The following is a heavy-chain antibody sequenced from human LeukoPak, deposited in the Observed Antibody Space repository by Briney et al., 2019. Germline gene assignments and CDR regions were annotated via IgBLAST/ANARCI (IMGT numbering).Heavy chain of an antibody. Sequence: GGSLRLSCAASGFTFSSYSMNWVRQAPGKWLEWVSSISSSSSYIYYADSVKGRFTISRDNAKNSLYLQMNSLRAEDTAVYYCARDRRGDVRDYWGQGTLVTVSS. V-gene: IGHV3-21*01. CDR1: GFTFSSYS. J-gene: IGHJ4*02. CDR2: ISSSSSYI. D-gene: IGHD3-16*01. CDR3: ARDRRGDVRDY.